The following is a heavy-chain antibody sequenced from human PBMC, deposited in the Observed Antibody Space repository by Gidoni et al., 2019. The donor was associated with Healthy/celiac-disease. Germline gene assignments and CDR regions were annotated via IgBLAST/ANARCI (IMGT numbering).Heavy chain of an antibody. V-gene: IGHV3-7*01. Sequence: QDGSEKYYVDSVKGRFTISRDNAKNSLYLQMNSLRAEDTAVYYCAREENQLLSFYYFDYWGQGTLVTVSS. CDR3: AREENQLLSFYYFDY. J-gene: IGHJ4*02. D-gene: IGHD2-2*01. CDR2: QDGSEK.